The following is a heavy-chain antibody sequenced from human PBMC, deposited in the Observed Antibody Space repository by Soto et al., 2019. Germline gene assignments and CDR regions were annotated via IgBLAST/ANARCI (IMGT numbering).Heavy chain of an antibody. Sequence: PGGSLRLSCAASGFTFSSYAMSWVRQAPGKGLEWVSAISGSGGSTYYADSVKGRFTISRDNSKNTLCLQMNSLRAEDTAVYYCAKVGSITIFGVVKDWGQGTLVTVSS. CDR3: AKVGSITIFGVVKD. CDR1: GFTFSSYA. V-gene: IGHV3-23*01. CDR2: ISGSGGST. J-gene: IGHJ4*02. D-gene: IGHD3-3*01.